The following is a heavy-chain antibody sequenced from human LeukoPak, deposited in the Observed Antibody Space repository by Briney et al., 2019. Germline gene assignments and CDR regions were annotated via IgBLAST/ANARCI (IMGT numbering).Heavy chain of an antibody. CDR2: ISDHGKSR. J-gene: IGHJ4*02. CDR3: ARDLGYGSIGLYHYFAY. V-gene: IGHV3-48*03. Sequence: GGSLRLSCAASGFIFSNYEMNWVRQTPGKGLEWVSYISDHGKSRNYVDSVKGRFAISRDNAKNSLYLQMNSLRAEDTAVYYCARDLGYGSIGLYHYFAYWGQGTLVTVSS. CDR1: GFIFSNYE. D-gene: IGHD6-13*01.